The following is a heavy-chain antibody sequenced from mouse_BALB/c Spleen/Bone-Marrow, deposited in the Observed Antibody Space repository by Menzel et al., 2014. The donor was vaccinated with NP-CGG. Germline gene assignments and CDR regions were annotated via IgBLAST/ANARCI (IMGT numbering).Heavy chain of an antibody. CDR1: GFNIKNTY. V-gene: IGHV14-3*02. Sequence: VQLQQSGAELVKPGASVKLSCTASGFNIKNTYIHWVKQRPEQGLERIGRIDPANVNTKYDPKFKGKATLTADTSSNTAYLQLSSLTSEDTAVYYCATYYYGSSLFAYWGQGTLVTVSA. CDR3: ATYYYGSSLFAY. CDR2: IDPANVNT. D-gene: IGHD1-1*01. J-gene: IGHJ3*01.